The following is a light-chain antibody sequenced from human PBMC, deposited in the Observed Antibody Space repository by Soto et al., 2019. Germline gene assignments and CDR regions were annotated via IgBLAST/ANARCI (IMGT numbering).Light chain of an antibody. CDR3: SSYTSSNTLI. J-gene: IGLJ1*01. Sequence: QSALTQPASVSGSPGQSITISCTGTSSDVGGYDYVSWYQHHPGKAPKLMIYDVSNRPSGVSNRFSGSKSGNTASLTISGLQAEDEADYYCSSYTSSNTLIFGTGTKAPS. CDR2: DVS. V-gene: IGLV2-14*03. CDR1: SSDVGGYDY.